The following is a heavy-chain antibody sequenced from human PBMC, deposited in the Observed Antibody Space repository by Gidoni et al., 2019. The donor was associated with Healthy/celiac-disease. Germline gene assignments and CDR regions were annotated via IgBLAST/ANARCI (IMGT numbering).Heavy chain of an antibody. CDR1: GFTFSSYA. J-gene: IGHJ4*02. CDR2: ISYDGSNK. CDR3: ARVQIVLMVYASPFDY. V-gene: IGHV3-30-3*01. Sequence: QVQLVESGGGVVQPGRSLRLSCAASGFTFSSYAMHWVRQAPGKGLEWVAVISYDGSNKYYADSVKGRFTISRDNSKNTLYLQMNSLRAEDTAVYYCARVQIVLMVYASPFDYWGQGTLVTVSS. D-gene: IGHD2-8*01.